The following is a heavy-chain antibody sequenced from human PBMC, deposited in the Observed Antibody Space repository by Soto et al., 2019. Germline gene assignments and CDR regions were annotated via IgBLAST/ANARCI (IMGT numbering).Heavy chain of an antibody. CDR2: IIPIFGTA. Sequence: SVKVSCKASGGTFSSYAISWVRQAPGQGLEWMGGIIPIFGTANYAQNFQGRVTITADESTSTAYMELRSLRSDDTAVYYCAREKPSGAFDNWGQGTLVTVSS. J-gene: IGHJ4*02. D-gene: IGHD1-26*01. CDR3: AREKPSGAFDN. V-gene: IGHV1-69*13. CDR1: GGTFSSYA.